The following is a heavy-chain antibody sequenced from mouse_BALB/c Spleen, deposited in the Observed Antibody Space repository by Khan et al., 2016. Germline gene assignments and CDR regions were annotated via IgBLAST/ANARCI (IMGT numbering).Heavy chain of an antibody. CDR3: ARRVRWYFDV. D-gene: IGHD2-14*01. V-gene: IGHV9-2-1*01. CDR1: GYIFTDYS. Sequence: QIQLVQSGPELKKPGETVKISCKASGYIFTDYSIHWVKQTPGKGLKWMGWKKTETDEPTYADDFKGWVAFSLETSATTAYLHINNLKNEDTATYFCARRVRWYFDVWGAGTTVTVSS. CDR2: KKTETDEP. J-gene: IGHJ1*01.